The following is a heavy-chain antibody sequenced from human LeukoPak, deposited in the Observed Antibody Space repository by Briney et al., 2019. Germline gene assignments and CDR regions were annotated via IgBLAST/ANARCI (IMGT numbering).Heavy chain of an antibody. CDR1: GFTVRGNY. V-gene: IGHV3-21*01. J-gene: IGHJ4*02. CDR2: ISSSSSYI. Sequence: GGSLRLSCAASGFTVRGNYMSWVRQAPGKGLEWVSSISSSSSYIYYADSVKGRFTISRDNAKNSLYLQMNSLRAEDTAVYYCARGYSWGWGQGTLVTVSS. D-gene: IGHD5-12*01. CDR3: ARGYSWG.